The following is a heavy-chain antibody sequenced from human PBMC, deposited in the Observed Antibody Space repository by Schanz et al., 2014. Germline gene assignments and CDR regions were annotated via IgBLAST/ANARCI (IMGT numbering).Heavy chain of an antibody. D-gene: IGHD6-13*01. V-gene: IGHV3-66*04. Sequence: EVQLVESGGGLVQSGGSLRLSCAASGFTVSSSYMSWVRQAPGKGLEWVSVIYSGGSTYYADSVKGRFTISRDNSKNTLYLQMNSLRAEDTAVYYCARHGNSWCLDYWGQGTLVTVSS. CDR2: IYSGGST. CDR3: ARHGNSWCLDY. CDR1: GFTVSSSY. J-gene: IGHJ4*02.